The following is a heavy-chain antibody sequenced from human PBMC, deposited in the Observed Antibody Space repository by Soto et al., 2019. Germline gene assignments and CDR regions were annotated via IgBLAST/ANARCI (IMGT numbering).Heavy chain of an antibody. CDR3: ARAYGSGSYYYYYYYYMDV. CDR2: MDPNSGNT. CDR1: GYTFTSYD. Sequence: GASVKVSCKASGYTFTSYDINWVRQATGQGLEWMGWMDPNSGNTGYAQKFQGRVTMTRNTSISTAYMELSSLRSEDTAVYYCARAYGSGSYYYYYYYYMDVWGKGTTVTVSS. V-gene: IGHV1-8*01. J-gene: IGHJ6*03. D-gene: IGHD3-10*01.